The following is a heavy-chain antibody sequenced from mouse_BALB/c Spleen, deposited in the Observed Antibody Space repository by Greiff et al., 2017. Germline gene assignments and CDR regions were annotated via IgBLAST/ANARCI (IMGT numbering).Heavy chain of an antibody. CDR3: TRSGYDYDAWFAY. CDR2: INPGSGGT. V-gene: IGHV1-54*01. Sequence: VQLQQSGAELVRPGTSVKVSCKASGYAFTNYLIEWVKQRPGQGLEWIGVINPGSGGTNYNEKFKGKATLTVDKSSSTAYMQLSSPTSEDSAVYYCTRSGYDYDAWFAYWGQGTLVTVSA. D-gene: IGHD2-4*01. J-gene: IGHJ3*01. CDR1: GYAFTNYL.